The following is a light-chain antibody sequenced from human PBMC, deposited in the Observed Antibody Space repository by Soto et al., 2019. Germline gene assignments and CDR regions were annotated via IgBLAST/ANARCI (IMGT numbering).Light chain of an antibody. V-gene: IGKV1-8*01. J-gene: IGKJ3*01. Sequence: AIRMTQSPSSLSASTGDRVTITCRASQGISSYLAWYQQKPGKAPTLLIYAASTLQSGVPSRFSGSGSGTDFSRTISSLQSEDFATYYCQQYYSYPFTFDP. CDR2: AAS. CDR1: QGISSY. CDR3: QQYYSYPFT.